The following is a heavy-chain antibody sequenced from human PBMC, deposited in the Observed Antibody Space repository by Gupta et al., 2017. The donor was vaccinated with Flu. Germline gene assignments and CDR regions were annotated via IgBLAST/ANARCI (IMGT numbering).Heavy chain of an antibody. CDR1: GYTFTGYY. V-gene: IGHV1-2*04. CDR3: ARETVHPGYCSGGSCYSGGDYFDY. Sequence: QVQLVQSGAEVKKPGASVKVSCKASGYTFTGYYMHWVRQAPGQGLEWMGWINPNSGGTNYAQKFQGWVTMTRDTSISTAYMELSRLRSDDTAVYYCARETVHPGYCSGGSCYSGGDYFDYWGQGTLVTVSS. D-gene: IGHD2-15*01. J-gene: IGHJ4*02. CDR2: INPNSGGT.